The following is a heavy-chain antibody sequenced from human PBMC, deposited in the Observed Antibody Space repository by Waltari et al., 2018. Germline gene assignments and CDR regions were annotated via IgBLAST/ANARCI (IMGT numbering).Heavy chain of an antibody. D-gene: IGHD4-17*01. CDR1: GYSISSGYY. CDR2: IYHSGST. J-gene: IGHJ4*03. CDR3: ARLYGDYEAYYFDY. Sequence: QVQLQESGPGLVKPSETLSLTCAVSGYSISSGYYWGWIRQPPGKGLEWIGRIYHSGSTYYNPSLKSRVTISVDTSKNQFALKLSSVTAADTAVYYCARLYGDYEAYYFDYWGKGTTVTISS. V-gene: IGHV4-38-2*01.